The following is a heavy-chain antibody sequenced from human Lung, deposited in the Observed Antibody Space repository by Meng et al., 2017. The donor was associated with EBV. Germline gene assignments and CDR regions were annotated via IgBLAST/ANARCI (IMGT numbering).Heavy chain of an antibody. CDR1: GFTFSTDW. CDR2: INEHGSIT. J-gene: IGHJ4*02. D-gene: IGHD2/OR15-2a*01. CDR3: ARDLVGEYDF. Sequence: EVRLVVSGGVLVQPGGSLRLSCAASGFTFSTDWMHWVRQAPGKGPVWVSRINEHGSITTYADSVNGLFTISRDNAKETLYLQMNSLRDEDTAIYYCARDLVGEYDFWGQGTLVTVPS. V-gene: IGHV3-74*03.